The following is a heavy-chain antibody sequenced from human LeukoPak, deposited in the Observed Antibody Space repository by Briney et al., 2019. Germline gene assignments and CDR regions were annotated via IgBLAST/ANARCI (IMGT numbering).Heavy chain of an antibody. CDR3: GRAVIDNYYYYGMDV. D-gene: IGHD3-16*02. V-gene: IGHV1-18*01. CDR2: ISAYNGNT. CDR1: GYTFTSYG. J-gene: IGHJ6*02. Sequence: GASVTVSCKASGYTFTSYGISWVRQAPGQGLEWMGWISAYNGNTNYAQKLQGRVTMTTDTSTSTAYMELRSLRSDDTAVYYCGRAVIDNYYYYGMDVWGQGTTVTVSS.